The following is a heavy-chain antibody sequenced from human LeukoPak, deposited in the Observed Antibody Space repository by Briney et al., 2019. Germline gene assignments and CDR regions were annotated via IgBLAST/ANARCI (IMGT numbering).Heavy chain of an antibody. CDR1: GYTFTGYY. J-gene: IGHJ4*02. D-gene: IGHD1-26*01. V-gene: IGHV1-2*04. CDR3: ATGESGSYHYFDY. Sequence: ASVKVSCKASGYTFTGYYMHWVRQAPGQGLEWMGWINPNSGGTNYAQKFQGWVTMTRDTSISTAYMELSRLRSDDTAVYYCATGESGSYHYFDYWGQGTLVTVSS. CDR2: INPNSGGT.